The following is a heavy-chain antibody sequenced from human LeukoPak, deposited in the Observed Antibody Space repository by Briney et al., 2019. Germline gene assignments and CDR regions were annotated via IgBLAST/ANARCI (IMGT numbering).Heavy chain of an antibody. Sequence: PSETLSLTCTVSGGSISSYYWSWIRQPPGKGLEWIGYVYYSGSTDYNPSLKSRVTISVDTSKKQFSLKLSSVTAAHTAVYYCAGNFYGSGNHNWFDPWGQGTLVTVSS. D-gene: IGHD3-10*01. CDR2: VYYSGST. J-gene: IGHJ5*02. CDR1: GGSISSYY. CDR3: AGNFYGSGNHNWFDP. V-gene: IGHV4-59*08.